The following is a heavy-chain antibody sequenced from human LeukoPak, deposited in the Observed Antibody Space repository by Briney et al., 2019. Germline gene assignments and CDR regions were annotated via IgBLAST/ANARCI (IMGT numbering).Heavy chain of an antibody. J-gene: IGHJ5*02. CDR3: ARGANPPRGNWFDP. Sequence: SDTLSLTCTVSGGSISSYYWSWIRQPPGKGLEWIGHIYYSGSTSYNPSLKSRVTISADTSKNQFSLKLSSVTAADTAVYYCARGANPPRGNWFDPWGQGTLVTVSS. V-gene: IGHV4-59*07. CDR1: GGSISSYY. CDR2: IYYSGST.